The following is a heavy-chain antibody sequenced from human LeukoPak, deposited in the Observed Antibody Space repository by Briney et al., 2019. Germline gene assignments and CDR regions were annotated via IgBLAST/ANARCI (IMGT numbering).Heavy chain of an antibody. Sequence: PSETLSLTCTVSGGSVSSYYWSWIRQPPGKGPEWIGYIYYSGSTNYNPSLKSRVTISVDTSKNQFSLKLSSVTAADTAVYYCARMVRGVPDAFDIWGQGTMVTVSS. CDR1: GGSVSSYY. CDR2: IYYSGST. D-gene: IGHD3-10*01. J-gene: IGHJ3*02. CDR3: ARMVRGVPDAFDI. V-gene: IGHV4-59*02.